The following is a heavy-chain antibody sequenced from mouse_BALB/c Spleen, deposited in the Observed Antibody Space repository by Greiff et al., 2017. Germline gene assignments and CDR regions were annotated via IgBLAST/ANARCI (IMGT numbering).Heavy chain of an antibody. CDR2: IYPGSGST. V-gene: IGHV1S22*01. J-gene: IGHJ2*01. CDR3: TSGNYVFDY. Sequence: LKQPGSELVRPGASVKLSCKASGYTFTSYWMHWVKQRPGQGLEWIGNIYPGSGSTNYDEKFKSKATLTVDTSSSTAYMQLSSLTSEDSAVYYCTSGNYVFDYWGQGTTLTVSS. D-gene: IGHD2-1*01. CDR1: GYTFTSYW.